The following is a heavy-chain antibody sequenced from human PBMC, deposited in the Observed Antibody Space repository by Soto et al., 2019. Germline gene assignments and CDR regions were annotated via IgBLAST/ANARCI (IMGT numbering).Heavy chain of an antibody. CDR2: ISPEGSEI. CDR1: GFIFSDYW. CDR3: ARARIDY. V-gene: IGHV3-7*03. Sequence: EVQLVESGGGLVQPGGSLRLSCAVSGFIFSDYWLTWGRQAPGKGLEWVATISPEGSEIYYVDSLKGRFTISRDNAKNSLYLQMISLRAEDTAIYYCARARIDYWGRGNLITVSS. J-gene: IGHJ4*02.